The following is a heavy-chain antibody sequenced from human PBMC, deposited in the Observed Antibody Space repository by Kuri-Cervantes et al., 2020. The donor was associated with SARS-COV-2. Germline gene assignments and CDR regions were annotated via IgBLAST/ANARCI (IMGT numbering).Heavy chain of an antibody. CDR2: FSSSSSYI. CDR1: GFTFSSYS. Sequence: GESLKISCAGSGFTFSSYSMNWVRQAPGKGLEWVSSFSSSSSYIYYADSVKGRVTISRDNSKTTLYLQMNSLRDDDTAVYYCAKDTRWLQSYTFDDWGQGILVTVSS. J-gene: IGHJ4*02. CDR3: AKDTRWLQSYTFDD. D-gene: IGHD5-24*01. V-gene: IGHV3-21*04.